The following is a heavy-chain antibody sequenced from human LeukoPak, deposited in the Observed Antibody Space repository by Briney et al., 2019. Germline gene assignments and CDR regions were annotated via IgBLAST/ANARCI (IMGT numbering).Heavy chain of an antibody. CDR3: ARADYDSSGYYHYYFDY. CDR2: INHSGST. D-gene: IGHD3-22*01. J-gene: IGHJ4*02. V-gene: IGHV4-34*01. Sequence: SETLSLTCAVYGGSFSGYYWSWIRQPPGKGLEWIGEINHSGSTHYNPSLKSRVTISVDTSKNHFSLKLSSVTAADTAVYYCARADYDSSGYYHYYFDYWGQGTLVTVSS. CDR1: GGSFSGYY.